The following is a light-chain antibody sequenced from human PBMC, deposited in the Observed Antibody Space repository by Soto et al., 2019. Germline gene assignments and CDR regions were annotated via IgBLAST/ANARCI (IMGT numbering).Light chain of an antibody. Sequence: DIQMTQSPSSLSASVGDRVTITCRASQGIYNYLAWYQQKPGKPPKLLINAASTLESGVTSRFSGRGSGTDFGLTISSLQPEDVATYYCQKYNSAPFTFGPGTKVDIK. V-gene: IGKV1-27*01. J-gene: IGKJ3*01. CDR3: QKYNSAPFT. CDR2: AAS. CDR1: QGIYNY.